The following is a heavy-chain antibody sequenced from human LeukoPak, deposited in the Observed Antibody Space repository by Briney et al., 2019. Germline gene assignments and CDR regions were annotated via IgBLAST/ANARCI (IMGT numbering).Heavy chain of an antibody. CDR2: IYHSGST. D-gene: IGHD3-10*01. V-gene: IGHV4-38-2*02. CDR3: ARERSATYYYGSENYYNPFDT. Sequence: SETLSLTCTVSGYSISSGYYWGWIRQPPGRGLEWIGSIYHSGSTYYNPSLKSRVTISLDTSANQFSLKMRSVSAADTAVYYCARERSATYYYGSENYYNPFDTWGQGTLVTVSS. J-gene: IGHJ5*02. CDR1: GYSISSGYY.